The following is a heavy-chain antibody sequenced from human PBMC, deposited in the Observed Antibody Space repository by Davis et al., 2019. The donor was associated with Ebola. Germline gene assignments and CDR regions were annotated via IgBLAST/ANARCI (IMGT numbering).Heavy chain of an antibody. CDR2: IYAGDSDT. D-gene: IGHD3-10*01. Sequence: GGSLRLSCKGSGYSFTSYWIGWVRQVPGKGLEWMGIIYAGDSDTRYSPSFQGHVTISVDESINTAYLHWGSLEASDTAMYYCAKTHDGSYFYGMDVWGQGTTVIVSS. CDR1: GYSFTSYW. CDR3: AKTHDGSYFYGMDV. J-gene: IGHJ6*02. V-gene: IGHV5-51*01.